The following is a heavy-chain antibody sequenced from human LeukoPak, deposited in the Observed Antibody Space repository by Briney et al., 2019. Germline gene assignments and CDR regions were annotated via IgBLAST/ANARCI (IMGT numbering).Heavy chain of an antibody. J-gene: IGHJ4*02. D-gene: IGHD6-13*01. CDR2: ISSSGSTI. CDR3: VSSRGSWPDYFDY. CDR1: GFSFTTYW. V-gene: IGHV3-48*04. Sequence: GGSLRLSCAASGFSFTTYWMGWVRQAPGKGLEWISYISSSGSTIYYADSVKGRFTISRDNAKNSLYLQMNSLRAEDTAVYYCVSSRGSWPDYFDYWGQGTLVTVSS.